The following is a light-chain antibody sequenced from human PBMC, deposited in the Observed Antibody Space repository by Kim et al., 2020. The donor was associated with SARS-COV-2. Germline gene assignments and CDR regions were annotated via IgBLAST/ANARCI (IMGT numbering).Light chain of an antibody. CDR2: AAS. V-gene: IGKV1D-16*01. J-gene: IGKJ1*01. Sequence: DIQMTQSPSSLSASIGDRVTITCRASQGISSWLAWYQQKPEKAPKCLIYAASSLQSGVPSRFSGSGSGTDFTLTISSLQPEDFATYYCQRYDSYPRTFGQRTKVDIK. CDR1: QGISSW. CDR3: QRYDSYPRT.